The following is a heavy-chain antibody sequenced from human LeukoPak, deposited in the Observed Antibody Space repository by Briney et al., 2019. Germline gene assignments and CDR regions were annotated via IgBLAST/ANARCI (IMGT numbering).Heavy chain of an antibody. CDR2: INHRGSS. Sequence: SETLSLTCAVYGESLSGYYWSWIRQSPGGGLEWIGEINHRGSSNYNPSLKSRVTISADRSKNQFSLKMTAVTAADRAVCFCAISSVGWYSFWGWGQGTLVTVSS. CDR3: AISSVGWYSFWG. CDR1: GESLSGYY. D-gene: IGHD2-21*01. V-gene: IGHV4-34*01. J-gene: IGHJ4*02.